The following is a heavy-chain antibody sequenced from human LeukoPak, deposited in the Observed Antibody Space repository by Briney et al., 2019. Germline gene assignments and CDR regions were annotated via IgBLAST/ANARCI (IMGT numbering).Heavy chain of an antibody. CDR3: ARDRGEQWLPWGAFDI. CDR1: GYTFTGYY. Sequence: ASVKVSCKASGYTFTGYYMHWVRQAPGQGLEWMGWINPNSSGTNYAQKFQGRVTMTRDTSISTAYMELSRLRSDDTAVYYCARDRGEQWLPWGAFDIWGQGTMVTVSS. J-gene: IGHJ3*02. D-gene: IGHD6-19*01. V-gene: IGHV1-2*02. CDR2: INPNSSGT.